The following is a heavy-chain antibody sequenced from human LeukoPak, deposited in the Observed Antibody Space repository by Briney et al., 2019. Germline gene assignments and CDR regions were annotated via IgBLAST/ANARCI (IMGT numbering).Heavy chain of an antibody. D-gene: IGHD6-6*01. J-gene: IGHJ4*02. CDR3: ARGYSSSYRIDY. CDR1: RFTFSSYW. CDR2: INTDGSST. Sequence: GGSLRLSCAASRFTFSSYWMHWVRQAPGKGLVWVSRINTDGSSTTYADSVKGRFTISRDNAKNTLYLQMNSLSAEDTAVYYCARGYSSSYRIDYWGQGTLVTVSS. V-gene: IGHV3-74*01.